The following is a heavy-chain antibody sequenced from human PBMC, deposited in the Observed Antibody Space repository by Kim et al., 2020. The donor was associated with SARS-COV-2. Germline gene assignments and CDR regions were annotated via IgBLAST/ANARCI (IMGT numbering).Heavy chain of an antibody. CDR3: ASQPYTYYYDSSGYSLSYFQH. CDR1: GGSISSSSYY. Sequence: SETLSLTCTVSGGSISSSSYYWGWIRQPPGKGLEWIGSIYYSGSTYYNPSLKSRVTISVDTSKNQFSLKLSSVTAADTAVYYCASQPYTYYYDSSGYSLSYFQHWGQGTLVTVSS. CDR2: IYYSGST. J-gene: IGHJ1*01. V-gene: IGHV4-39*01. D-gene: IGHD3-22*01.